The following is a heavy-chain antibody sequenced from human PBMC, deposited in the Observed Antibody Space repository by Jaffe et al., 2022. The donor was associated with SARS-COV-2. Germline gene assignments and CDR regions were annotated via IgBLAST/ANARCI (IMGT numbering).Heavy chain of an antibody. CDR2: IYYSGST. D-gene: IGHD4-17*01. CDR3: ARGQVATVTPSNY. CDR1: GGSISSYY. V-gene: IGHV4-59*01. Sequence: QVQLQESGPGLVKPSETLSLTCTVSGGSISSYYWSWIRQPPGKGLEWIGYIYYSGSTNYNPSLKSRVTISVDTSKNQFSLKLSSVTAADTAVYYCARGQVATVTPSNYWGQGTLVTVSS. J-gene: IGHJ4*02.